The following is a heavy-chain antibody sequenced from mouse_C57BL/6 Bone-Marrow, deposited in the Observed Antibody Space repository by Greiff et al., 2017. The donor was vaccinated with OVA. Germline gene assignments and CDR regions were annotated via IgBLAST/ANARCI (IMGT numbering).Heavy chain of an antibody. CDR1: GFNIKDAY. CDR3: TSCYYSSSYGYWYYDI. D-gene: IGHD1-1*01. Sequence: EVQLQQSGAELVRPGASVKLSCTASGFNIKDAYMHWVKQRPEQGLEWIGRIDPENGDTDYASKFQGKATIPADTSSNTAYLQLNSLTSEDTAVYYCTSCYYSSSYGYWYYDIWGRGTTVTVTS. CDR2: IDPENGDT. J-gene: IGHJ1*03. V-gene: IGHV14-4*01.